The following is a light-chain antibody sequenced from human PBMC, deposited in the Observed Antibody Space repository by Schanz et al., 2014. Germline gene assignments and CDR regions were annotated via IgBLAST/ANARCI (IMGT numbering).Light chain of an antibody. V-gene: IGKV3-15*01. CDR2: GVS. Sequence: EIVMTQSPATLSLSPGERATLSCRASQSVSSTLAWYQQKPGQAPRLLMYGVSIRATGIPARFSGSGSGTEFALTISSLQSEDFAVYYCQQYGSLPGTFGQGTKVEIK. CDR3: QQYGSLPGT. J-gene: IGKJ1*01. CDR1: QSVSST.